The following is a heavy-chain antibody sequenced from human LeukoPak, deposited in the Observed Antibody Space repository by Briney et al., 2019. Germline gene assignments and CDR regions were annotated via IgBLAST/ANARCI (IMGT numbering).Heavy chain of an antibody. V-gene: IGHV3-33*01. CDR2: IWYDASNK. Sequence: GRSLTLSCAASGFTFSSFGMHWVRQAPGKGLEWVAVIWYDASNKYYADSVKGRFTISRDNSKNTLYLQMNSLRDDDTAVYYCVRGVGVSRFNYLDSWGQGTLVTVSS. D-gene: IGHD6-13*01. J-gene: IGHJ4*02. CDR3: VRGVGVSRFNYLDS. CDR1: GFTFSSFG.